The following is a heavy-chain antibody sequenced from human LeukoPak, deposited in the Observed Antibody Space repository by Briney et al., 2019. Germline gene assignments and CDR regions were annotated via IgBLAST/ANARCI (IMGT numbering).Heavy chain of an antibody. CDR3: ARGYCSGGSCYSGIDY. J-gene: IGHJ4*02. CDR1: GGSISSGGYS. V-gene: IGHV4-30-2*01. Sequence: SQTLSLTCAVSGGSISSGGYSWSWIRQPPGKGLEWIGYIYHSGSTYYNPSLKSRVTISVDRSKNQFPLKLSSVTAADTAVYYCARGYCSGGSCYSGIDYWGQGTLVTVSS. D-gene: IGHD2-15*01. CDR2: IYHSGST.